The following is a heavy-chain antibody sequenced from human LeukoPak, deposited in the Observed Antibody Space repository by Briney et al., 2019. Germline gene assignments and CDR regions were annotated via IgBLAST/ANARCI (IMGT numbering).Heavy chain of an antibody. Sequence: PSETLSLTCTVSGGSISSSSYYWGWIRQPPGEGLEWIGSIYYSGSTYYNPSLKSPVTISVDTSKNQFSLKLSSVTAADTAVYYCARQTIKFDYWGQGTLVTVSS. CDR2: IYYSGST. D-gene: IGHD3-3*01. CDR1: GGSISSSSYY. CDR3: ARQTIKFDY. J-gene: IGHJ4*02. V-gene: IGHV4-39*01.